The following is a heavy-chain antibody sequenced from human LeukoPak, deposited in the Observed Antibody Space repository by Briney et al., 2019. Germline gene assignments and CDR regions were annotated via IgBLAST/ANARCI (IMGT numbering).Heavy chain of an antibody. CDR1: AFTFSNYG. D-gene: IGHD6-19*01. CDR2: ISFDGSNK. J-gene: IGHJ3*02. V-gene: IGHV3-30*03. CDR3: ARAVIAVAGTNAFDI. Sequence: PGRSLRLSCAASAFTFSNYGMHWVRQAPGKGLEWVALISFDGSNKYYADSVKGRFTISRDNAKNSLYLQMNSLRAEDTAVYYCARAVIAVAGTNAFDIWGQGTMVTVSS.